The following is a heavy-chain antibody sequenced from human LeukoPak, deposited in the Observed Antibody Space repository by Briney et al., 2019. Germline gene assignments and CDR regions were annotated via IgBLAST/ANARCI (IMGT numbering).Heavy chain of an antibody. D-gene: IGHD4-23*01. Sequence: GGSLRLSCAASGFTFRDYYMSWIRQAPGKGLEWVSYISVSGSTRHYADSVKGRFTISRDNAKNSLYLQMNSLRAEDTAVYYCARDRSRLTLNWNFDLWGRGTLATVSS. J-gene: IGHJ2*01. CDR2: ISVSGSTR. V-gene: IGHV3-11*01. CDR3: ARDRSRLTLNWNFDL. CDR1: GFTFRDYY.